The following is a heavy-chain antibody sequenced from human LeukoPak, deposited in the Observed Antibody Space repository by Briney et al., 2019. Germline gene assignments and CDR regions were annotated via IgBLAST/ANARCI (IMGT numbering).Heavy chain of an antibody. J-gene: IGHJ4*02. Sequence: GGSLRLSCVASGFTFTTSYMAWVRQVPGFGLEWVAEIGPDGSDPVYVDSVKGRFTLSRDDATMSVFLQMTSLRVEDTAVYYCARDFSWRQFDYWGLGTLVTVSS. CDR2: IGPDGSDP. CDR3: ARDFSWRQFDY. CDR1: GFTFTTSY. V-gene: IGHV3-7*01.